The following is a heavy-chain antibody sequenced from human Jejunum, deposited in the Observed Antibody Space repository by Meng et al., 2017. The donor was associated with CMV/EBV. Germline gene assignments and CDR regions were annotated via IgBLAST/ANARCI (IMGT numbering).Heavy chain of an antibody. D-gene: IGHD6-13*01. Sequence: AWILQPLGPGLSWVGTVVCRGATYCNPYLKSRVTLALVTPTNECSLHVRPVTAADTAVYYCARGIVIPTAANVGYSSPHTSSGFDPWGQGVLVTVSS. CDR2: VVCRGAT. J-gene: IGHJ5*02. CDR3: ARGIVIPTAANVGYSSPHTSSGFDP. V-gene: IGHV4-39*07.